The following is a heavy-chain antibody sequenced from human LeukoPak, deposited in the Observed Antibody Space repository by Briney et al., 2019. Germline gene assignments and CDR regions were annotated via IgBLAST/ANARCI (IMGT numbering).Heavy chain of an antibody. CDR2: ISWNSGSI. D-gene: IGHD3-9*01. J-gene: IGHJ4*02. CDR1: GFTFDDYA. Sequence: GRSLRLSCAASGFTFDDYAMRWVRQASGKGLAWVSGISWNSGSIGYADSVKGRFTIARDNAKNSLYLQMNSLRAEDTALYYCAKDTNYDILTGSTSYDYWGQGTLVTVSS. CDR3: AKDTNYDILTGSTSYDY. V-gene: IGHV3-9*01.